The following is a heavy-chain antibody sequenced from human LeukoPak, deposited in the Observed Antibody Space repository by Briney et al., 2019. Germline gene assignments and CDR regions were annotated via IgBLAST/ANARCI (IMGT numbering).Heavy chain of an antibody. CDR3: ARGRPHGNDY. Sequence: HPGGPLSPSFEAPGLPSRGTGMTGSAQAPGRGLVWVSRIASDGSSTTYADSVKGRFSISRDNAKNTLYLQMNSLRVEDTAVYYCARGRPHGNDYWGQGTLVTVSS. D-gene: IGHD4-23*01. V-gene: IGHV3-74*01. J-gene: IGHJ4*02. CDR1: GLPSRGTG. CDR2: IASDGSST.